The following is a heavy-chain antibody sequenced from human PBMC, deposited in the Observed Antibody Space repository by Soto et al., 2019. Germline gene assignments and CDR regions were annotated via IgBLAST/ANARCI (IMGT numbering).Heavy chain of an antibody. J-gene: IGHJ6*02. CDR3: AFVGAAANYYDYVMDV. CDR1: GGSISSGGYY. V-gene: IGHV4-31*03. Sequence: SETLSLTCTVSGGSISSGGYYWSWIRQHPGKGLEWIGYIYYSGSTYYNPSLKSRVTISVDTSKNQFSLKLSSVTAADTAVYSCAFVGAAANYYDYVMDVWGQGTTVTVSS. D-gene: IGHD6-13*01. CDR2: IYYSGST.